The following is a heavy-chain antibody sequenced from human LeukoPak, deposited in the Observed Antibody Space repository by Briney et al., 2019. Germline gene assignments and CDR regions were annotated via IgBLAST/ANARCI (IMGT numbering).Heavy chain of an antibody. D-gene: IGHD6-13*01. CDR2: INHSGST. CDR1: GGSFSGYY. Sequence: SETLSLTCAVYGGSFSGYYWSWIRQPPGKGLEWIGEINHSGSTNYNPSLKSRVTISVDTSKNQFSLKLSSVTAADTAVYYCARESAAAATDYWGQGTLVTVSS. V-gene: IGHV4-34*01. CDR3: ARESAAAATDY. J-gene: IGHJ4*02.